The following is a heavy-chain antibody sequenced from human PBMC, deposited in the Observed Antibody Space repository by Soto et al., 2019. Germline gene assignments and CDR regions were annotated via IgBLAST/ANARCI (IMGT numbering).Heavy chain of an antibody. CDR2: INPNSGGT. J-gene: IGHJ5*02. Sequence: GASVKVSCKASGYTFTGYYMHWVRQAPGQGLEWMGWINPNSGGTNYAQKFQGWVTMTRDTSISTAYMELSRLRSDDTAVYYCARDNSNSGYDADNWFDPWGQGTLVTVSS. V-gene: IGHV1-2*04. CDR1: GYTFTGYY. D-gene: IGHD5-12*01. CDR3: ARDNSNSGYDADNWFDP.